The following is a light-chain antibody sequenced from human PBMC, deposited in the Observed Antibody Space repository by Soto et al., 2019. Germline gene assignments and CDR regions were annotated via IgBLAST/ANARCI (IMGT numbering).Light chain of an antibody. Sequence: QSVLTQPASVSGSPGQSITISCTGTSSDVGSYNLVSWYQQHPGKAPKLMIYEGTKRPSGVSNRFSASKSANTASQTISGLQAEDEADYYCCSYGGRSTYVFGTGTKLTVL. CDR3: CSYGGRSTYV. CDR2: EGT. J-gene: IGLJ1*01. CDR1: SSDVGSYNL. V-gene: IGLV2-23*01.